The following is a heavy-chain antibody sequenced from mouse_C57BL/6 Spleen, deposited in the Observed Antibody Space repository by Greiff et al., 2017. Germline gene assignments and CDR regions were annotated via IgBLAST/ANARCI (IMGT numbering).Heavy chain of an antibody. Sequence: QVQLQQPGAALVKPGASVKLSCKASGYTFTSYWMHWVKPRPGRGLAWLGRIDPNSGGTKYNEKFKSKATLTVDKPSSTAYMQLSSLTSEDSAVYYCARGDGNYAMDYWGQGTSVTVSS. CDR2: IDPNSGGT. CDR1: GYTFTSYW. D-gene: IGHD2-1*01. CDR3: ARGDGNYAMDY. J-gene: IGHJ4*01. V-gene: IGHV1-72*01.